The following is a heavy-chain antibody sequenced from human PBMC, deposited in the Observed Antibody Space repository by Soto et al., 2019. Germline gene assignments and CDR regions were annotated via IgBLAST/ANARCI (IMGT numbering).Heavy chain of an antibody. D-gene: IGHD6-13*01. J-gene: IGHJ5*02. CDR2: INSDGSST. CDR1: GFTFSSYW. V-gene: IGHV3-74*01. CDR3: ARERLAAAGPNWFDP. Sequence: GGSLRLSCAASGFTFSSYWMHWVRQAPGKGLVWVSRINSDGSSTSYADSVKGRFTISRDNAKNTLYLQMNSLRAEDTAVYYCARERLAAAGPNWFDPWGQGTLVTVS.